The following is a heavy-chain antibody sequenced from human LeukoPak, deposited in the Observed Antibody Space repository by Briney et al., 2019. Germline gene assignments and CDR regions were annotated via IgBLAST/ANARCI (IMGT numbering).Heavy chain of an antibody. CDR2: IYSGGST. Sequence: TGGSLRLSCAASGFTVSSNYMSWVRQAPGKGLEWVSVIYSGGSTYYADSVKGRFTISRDNSENTLYLQMNSLRAEDTAVYYCAKKRIAAAGAEYFQHWGQGTLVTVSS. J-gene: IGHJ1*01. D-gene: IGHD6-13*01. V-gene: IGHV3-53*01. CDR3: AKKRIAAAGAEYFQH. CDR1: GFTVSSNY.